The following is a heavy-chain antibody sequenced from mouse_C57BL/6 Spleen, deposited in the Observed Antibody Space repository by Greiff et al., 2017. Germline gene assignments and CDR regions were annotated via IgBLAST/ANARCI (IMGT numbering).Heavy chain of an antibody. V-gene: IGHV1-26*01. CDR2: INPNNGGT. CDR1: GYTFTDYY. D-gene: IGHD2-12*01. J-gene: IGHJ4*01. Sequence: VQLQQSGPELVKPGASVKISCKASGYTFTDYYMNWVKQSHGKSLEWIGDINPNNGGTSYNQKFKGKATLTVDKSSSTAYMELRSLTSEDSAVYYCARFHYSQIVLYAMDYWGQGTSVTVSS. CDR3: ARFHYSQIVLYAMDY.